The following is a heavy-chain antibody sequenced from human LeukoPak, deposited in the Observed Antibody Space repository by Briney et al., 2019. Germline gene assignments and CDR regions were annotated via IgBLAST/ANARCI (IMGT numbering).Heavy chain of an antibody. J-gene: IGHJ4*02. V-gene: IGHV1-8*01. CDR1: GYTFTSYD. Sequence: ASVKVSCKASGYTFTSYDVNWVRQATGQGLEWMGWMNPNSGNTGYAQKFQGRVTMTRNTSISTAYMELSSLRAEDTAFYYCAKAQNWAFDYWGQGALVTVSS. D-gene: IGHD7-27*01. CDR3: AKAQNWAFDY. CDR2: MNPNSGNT.